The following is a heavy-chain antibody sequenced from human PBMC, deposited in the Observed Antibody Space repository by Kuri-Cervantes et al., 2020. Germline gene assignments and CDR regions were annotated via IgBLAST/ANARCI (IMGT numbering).Heavy chain of an antibody. D-gene: IGHD5-12*01. CDR2: IIPIFGTA. CDR3: ARDRVATIYEDYYYYYMDV. CDR1: GYTFTKYG. J-gene: IGHJ6*03. Sequence: SVKVSCKASGYTFTKYGISWVRQAPGQGLEWMGGIIPIFGTANYAQKFQGRVTITADKSTSTAYMELSSLRSEDTAVYYCARDRVATIYEDYYYYYMDVWGKGTTVTVSS. V-gene: IGHV1-69*06.